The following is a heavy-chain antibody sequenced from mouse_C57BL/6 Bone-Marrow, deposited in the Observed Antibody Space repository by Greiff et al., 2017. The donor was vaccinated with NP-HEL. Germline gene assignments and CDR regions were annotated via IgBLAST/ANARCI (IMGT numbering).Heavy chain of an antibody. CDR1: GYAFSSSW. CDR2: IYPGDGDT. CDR3: ARFPSYGYFDV. D-gene: IGHD2-10*02. V-gene: IGHV1-82*01. J-gene: IGHJ1*03. Sequence: VQLQQSGPELVKPGASVKISCKASGYAFSSSWMNWVKQRPGKGLEWIGRIYPGDGDTNYNGKFKGKATLTADKSSSTAYMQLSSLTSEDSAVYFCARFPSYGYFDVWGTGTTVTVSS.